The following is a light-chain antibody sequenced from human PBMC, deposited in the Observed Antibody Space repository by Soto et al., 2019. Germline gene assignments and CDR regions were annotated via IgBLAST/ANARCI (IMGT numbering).Light chain of an antibody. CDR2: DAS. V-gene: IGKV3-11*01. CDR3: QQRSNWPPFT. J-gene: IGKJ3*01. CDR1: QSVGSY. Sequence: EIVLTQSPATLSLSPGERATLSCRASQSVGSYLAWYQQKPGQAPRLLIYDASNRATAIPDRFSGSGSGTEFTLTISSLEPEDFAIYYWQQRSNWPPFTFGPGTTVD.